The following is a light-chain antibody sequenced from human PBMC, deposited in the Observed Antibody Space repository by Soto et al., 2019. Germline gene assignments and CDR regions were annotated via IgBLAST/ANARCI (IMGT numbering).Light chain of an antibody. CDR2: DVS. CDR3: SSYTSSSTYV. CDR1: ISDVGGYNY. J-gene: IGLJ1*01. Sequence: QSALTQPASVSGSPGQSITISCTGTISDVGGYNYVSWYQQHPGKAPKLMIYDVSNRPSGVSNRFSGSKSGNTASLTISGLQAEDDADYYCSSYTSSSTYVFGTGTKVTVL. V-gene: IGLV2-14*03.